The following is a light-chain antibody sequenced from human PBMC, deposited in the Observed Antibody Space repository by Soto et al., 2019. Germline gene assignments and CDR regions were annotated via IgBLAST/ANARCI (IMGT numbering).Light chain of an antibody. Sequence: DIQMTQSPSSLSASVGDRVTITCRASQGVRSFLAWFQQKPGQAPKSLIYAGSSLQSGVPSRFSGSGSGTDFTLPISSLQPEDFATYFCQQYNSYPYTFGHGTKLEIK. J-gene: IGKJ2*01. CDR1: QGVRSF. V-gene: IGKV1-16*01. CDR3: QQYNSYPYT. CDR2: AGS.